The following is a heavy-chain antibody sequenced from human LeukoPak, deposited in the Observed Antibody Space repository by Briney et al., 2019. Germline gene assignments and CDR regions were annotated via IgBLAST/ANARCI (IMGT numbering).Heavy chain of an antibody. CDR2: IKQDGSEK. V-gene: IGHV3-7*01. Sequence: GGSLRLSCAASGFTFSSYWMSWVRQAPGKGLEWVANIKQDGSEKYYVDSVEGRFTISRDNAKNSLHLQMNSLRAEDTAVYYCARDSKPQNYDFWSGYYTNWFDPWGQGTLVTVSS. D-gene: IGHD3-3*01. CDR3: ARDSKPQNYDFWSGYYTNWFDP. CDR1: GFTFSSYW. J-gene: IGHJ5*02.